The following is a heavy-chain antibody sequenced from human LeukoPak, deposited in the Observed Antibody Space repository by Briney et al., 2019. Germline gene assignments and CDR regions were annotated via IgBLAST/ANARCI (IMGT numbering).Heavy chain of an antibody. J-gene: IGHJ5*02. CDR2: IYYTGIT. CDR1: GGSISGYY. CDR3: ARLHSSRAEEFDP. V-gene: IGHV4-59*01. Sequence: PSETLSLTCTVSGGSISGYYRSWIRQSPGKGLGWIGYIYYTGITAYNPSLGSRVTISVDRSNNQFSLRLTSVTAADTAVYYCARLHSSRAEEFDPWGQGTLVTVSS.